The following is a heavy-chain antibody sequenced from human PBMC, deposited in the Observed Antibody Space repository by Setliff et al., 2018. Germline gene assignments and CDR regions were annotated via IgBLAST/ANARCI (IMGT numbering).Heavy chain of an antibody. J-gene: IGHJ6*02. Sequence: GGSLRLSCEASGFTFSSYEMNWVRQAPGKGLEWVSYISIGGSTLYYADSVEGRFTISRGNAKNSLYLQMNILSAEDTAVYYCARMDGWGTYYSYYYNGMDVWGQGTTVTVSS. CDR1: GFTFSSYE. CDR2: ISIGGSTL. D-gene: IGHD3-10*01. V-gene: IGHV3-48*03. CDR3: ARMDGWGTYYSYYYNGMDV.